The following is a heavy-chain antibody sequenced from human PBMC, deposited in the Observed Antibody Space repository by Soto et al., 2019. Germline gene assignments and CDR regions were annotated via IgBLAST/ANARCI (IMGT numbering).Heavy chain of an antibody. D-gene: IGHD6-19*01. Sequence: EVQLVESGGGLVQPGGSLRLSCAASGFSFSSRWMSWVRQAPGKGPEWVANIKQDGSEKYYVDSVRGRFTISRDNAKNSLYLQMNSLGGEDTAVYYCATLEQWLPKDGYWGQGTLVTVSS. CDR2: IKQDGSEK. V-gene: IGHV3-7*01. CDR3: ATLEQWLPKDGY. J-gene: IGHJ4*02. CDR1: GFSFSSRW.